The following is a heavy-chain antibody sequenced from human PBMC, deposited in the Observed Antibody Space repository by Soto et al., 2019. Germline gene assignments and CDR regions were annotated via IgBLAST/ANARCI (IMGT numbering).Heavy chain of an antibody. J-gene: IGHJ4*02. CDR1: GFTFEEVA. D-gene: IGHD3-16*01. CDR2: ISWNSGRK. CDR3: AKASSQGIMKYLDYFDS. Sequence: GGSLRLSCTAAGFTFEEVAMHWVRQVPGKGLEWVSGISWNSGRKVYADSVKGRFTISRDNAENSLYLQMNSLRPEDTAFYFCAKASSQGIMKYLDYFDSWGQGA. V-gene: IGHV3-9*01.